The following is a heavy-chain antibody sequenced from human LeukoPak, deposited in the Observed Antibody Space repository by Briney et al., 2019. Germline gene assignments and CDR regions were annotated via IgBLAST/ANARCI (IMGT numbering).Heavy chain of an antibody. V-gene: IGHV3-23*01. CDR1: GFTFSSYA. Sequence: PGGSLRLSCAASGFTFSSYAMSWVRQTAGKGLEWVSSISSSGGSTYYADSVKGRFTISRDYSKNTLYLQMNSLRAEDTAVYYCAKDLYTYGTTPLGYWGQGTLVTVSS. D-gene: IGHD5-18*01. CDR3: AKDLYTYGTTPLGY. J-gene: IGHJ4*02. CDR2: ISSSGGST.